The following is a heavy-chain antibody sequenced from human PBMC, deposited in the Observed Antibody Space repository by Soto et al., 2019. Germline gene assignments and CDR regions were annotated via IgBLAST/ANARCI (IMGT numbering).Heavy chain of an antibody. CDR1: GFTFSSYG. V-gene: IGHV3-30*18. CDR3: AKDAAQRNYYYGMDV. CDR2: ISYDGSNK. Sequence: QVQLVESGGGVVQPGRSLRLSCAASGFTFSSYGMHWVRQAPGKGLEWVAVISYDGSNKYYADSVKGRFTISRDNSKNTLYLQMTSLRAEDTAVYYCAKDAAQRNYYYGMDVWGQGTTVTVSS. J-gene: IGHJ6*02.